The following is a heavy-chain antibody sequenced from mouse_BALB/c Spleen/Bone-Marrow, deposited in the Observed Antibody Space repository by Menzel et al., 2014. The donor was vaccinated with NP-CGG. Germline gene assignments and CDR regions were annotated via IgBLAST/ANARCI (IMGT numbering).Heavy chain of an antibody. J-gene: IGHJ2*01. D-gene: IGHD2-4*01. CDR2: INSNGGST. V-gene: IGHV5-6-3*01. CDR3: ARDYDYDY. Sequence: DVMLVESGGGLVQPGGSLKLSCAASGFTFSSYGMSWVRQTPDKRLELVATINSNGGSTYYPDGVKGRFTISRDNAKNTLYLQMSSLKSEDTAMYYCARDYDYDYWGQGTTLTVSS. CDR1: GFTFSSYG.